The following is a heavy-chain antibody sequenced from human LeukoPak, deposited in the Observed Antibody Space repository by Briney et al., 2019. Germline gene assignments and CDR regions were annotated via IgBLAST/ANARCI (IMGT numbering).Heavy chain of an antibody. V-gene: IGHV4-59*01. CDR2: IYYSGST. J-gene: IGHJ3*02. Sequence: PSETLSLTCTVSGGSISSYYWSWIRQPPGKGLEWIGYIYYSGSTNYNPSLKSRVTISVDTSKNQFSLKLSSVTAADTAVYYCARDYYTNDPPNSGYSPGDAFDIWGQGTMVTVSS. CDR3: ARDYYTNDPPNSGYSPGDAFDI. D-gene: IGHD3-22*01. CDR1: GGSISSYY.